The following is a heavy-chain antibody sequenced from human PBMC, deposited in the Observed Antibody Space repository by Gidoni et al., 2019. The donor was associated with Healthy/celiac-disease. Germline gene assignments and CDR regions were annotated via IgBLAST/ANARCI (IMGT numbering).Heavy chain of an antibody. V-gene: IGHV4-31*03. CDR2: VSSSGST. Sequence: QVQLQESGPGLVKPSQTLSLTGTVSGGSISSGGYYWSWIRQHPGKGLECIGYVSSSGSTDSNPSLQRRVTISVDTSKNQFSLKLSSVTAADTAVYSCAREYYDILTGYQATDIRGQGTMVTVSS. J-gene: IGHJ3*02. D-gene: IGHD3-9*01. CDR3: AREYYDILTGYQATDI. CDR1: GGSISSGGYY.